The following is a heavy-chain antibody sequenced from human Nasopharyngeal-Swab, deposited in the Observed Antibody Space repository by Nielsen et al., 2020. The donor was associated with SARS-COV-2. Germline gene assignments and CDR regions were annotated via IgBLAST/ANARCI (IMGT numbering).Heavy chain of an antibody. V-gene: IGHV1-18*01. D-gene: IGHD2-2*01. Sequence: ASVKVSCKASGYTFTSYGISWVRQAPGQGLEWMGWISAYNGDTNYAQKPQGRVTMTTDTSTSTAYMELRSLRSDDTAVYYCARVPGNHDAFDIWGQGTMVTVSS. J-gene: IGHJ3*02. CDR3: ARVPGNHDAFDI. CDR1: GYTFTSYG. CDR2: ISAYNGDT.